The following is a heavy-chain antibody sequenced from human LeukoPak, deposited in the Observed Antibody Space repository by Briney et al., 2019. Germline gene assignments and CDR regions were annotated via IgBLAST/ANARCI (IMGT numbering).Heavy chain of an antibody. CDR3: ARDLRITMVRGVDYYYGMDV. V-gene: IGHV4-59*01. CDR2: IYYSGST. Sequence: SETLSLTCTVSGGSISSYYWSWIRQPPGKGLEWIGYIYYSGSTNYNPSLKSRVTISVDTSKNQFSPKLSSVTAADTAVYYCARDLRITMVRGVDYYYGMDVWGQGTTVTVSS. J-gene: IGHJ6*02. CDR1: GGSISSYY. D-gene: IGHD3-10*01.